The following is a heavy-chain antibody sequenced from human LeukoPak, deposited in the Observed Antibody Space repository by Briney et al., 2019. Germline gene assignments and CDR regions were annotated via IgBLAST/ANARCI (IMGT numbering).Heavy chain of an antibody. CDR3: VRDYENLTGSKTRFHY. CDR1: GFTFSSYA. V-gene: IGHV3-21*01. J-gene: IGHJ4*02. Sequence: GGSKRLPCAASGFTFSSYAMSWLRQAPGKGLEWVSCISSSSSYIYYANSVKGRFTISRDNAKNSLYLQMNSLRAEDTAVYYCVRDYENLTGSKTRFHYWGQGTLVTVSS. D-gene: IGHD3-9*01. CDR2: ISSSSSYI.